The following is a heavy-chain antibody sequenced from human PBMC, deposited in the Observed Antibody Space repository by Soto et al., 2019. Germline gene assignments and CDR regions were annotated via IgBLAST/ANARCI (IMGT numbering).Heavy chain of an antibody. J-gene: IGHJ6*02. V-gene: IGHV1-69*01. D-gene: IGHD2-2*01. Sequence: QVQLVQSGAEVKKPGSSVKVSCKAFGGTFSSYAISWVRQAPGQGLEWMGGIIPIFGTANNAKKIQGSVTITADESTSTAYIELSSLRSEDTAVYYCARVSVVVTAATHYYCGMDVWGQGTTVTVSS. CDR2: IIPIFGTA. CDR1: GGTFSSYA. CDR3: ARVSVVVTAATHYYCGMDV.